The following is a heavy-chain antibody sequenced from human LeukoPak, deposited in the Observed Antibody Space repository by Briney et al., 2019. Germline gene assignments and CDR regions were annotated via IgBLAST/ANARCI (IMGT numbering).Heavy chain of an antibody. Sequence: ASVKVSCKASGYTFTSYDINWVRQAPGQGLEWMGWMNPNSGNTGYAQKFQGRVTMTRNTSISTAYMELSSLRSEDTAVYYCARGDFAAADYYFDYWGQGTLVTVSS. CDR2: MNPNSGNT. V-gene: IGHV1-8*01. CDR1: GYTFTSYD. CDR3: ARGDFAAADYYFDY. D-gene: IGHD6-13*01. J-gene: IGHJ4*02.